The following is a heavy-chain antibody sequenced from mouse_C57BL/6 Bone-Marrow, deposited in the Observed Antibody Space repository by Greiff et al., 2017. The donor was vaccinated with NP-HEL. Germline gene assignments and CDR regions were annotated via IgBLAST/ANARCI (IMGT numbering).Heavy chain of an antibody. Sequence: VQLQQPGPVLVKPGPSVRISCKASGFPFPDYYIPWVRRSHGKGLEWIGLVYPYIGGTSYNQKFKGKATLTVDTSSSTAYMELNSLTSEDSAVYYCARSPHYDWFAYWGQGTLVTVSA. J-gene: IGHJ3*01. V-gene: IGHV1-36*01. CDR3: ARSPHYDWFAY. CDR1: GFPFPDYY. CDR2: VYPYIGGT. D-gene: IGHD1-2*01.